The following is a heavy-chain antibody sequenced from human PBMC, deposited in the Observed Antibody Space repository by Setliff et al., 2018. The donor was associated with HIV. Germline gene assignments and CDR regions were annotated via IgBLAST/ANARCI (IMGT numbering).Heavy chain of an antibody. CDR3: VILGLLYPA. CDR2: INPNSGGT. J-gene: IGHJ4*02. Sequence: GASVKVSCKASEFSFDDYYIHWVRQAPGQGLEWMGRINPNSGGTNYAQKFQGRVTMTRDTSISTAYMELSRLRSDDTAVYYCVILGLLYPAWGQGTLVTVSS. CDR1: EFSFDDYY. V-gene: IGHV1-2*06. D-gene: IGHD2-2*02.